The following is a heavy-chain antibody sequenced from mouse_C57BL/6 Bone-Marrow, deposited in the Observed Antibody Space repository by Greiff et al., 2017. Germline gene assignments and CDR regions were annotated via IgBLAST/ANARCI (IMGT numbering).Heavy chain of an antibody. V-gene: IGHV1-69*01. CDR1: GYTFTSYW. D-gene: IGHD2-1*01. CDR2: IDPSDSYT. CDR3: ARYPIYYGFDY. Sequence: QVQLQQPGAELVMPGASVKLSCKASGYTFTSYWMHWVKQRPGQGLEWIGEIDPSDSYTNYNQKFKGKSTLTVDKPSCTAYMQLSSLTSEDSAVYYCARYPIYYGFDYWGQGTTLTVSS. J-gene: IGHJ2*01.